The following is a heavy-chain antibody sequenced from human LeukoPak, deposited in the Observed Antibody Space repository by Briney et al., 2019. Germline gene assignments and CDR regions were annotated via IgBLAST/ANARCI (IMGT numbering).Heavy chain of an antibody. D-gene: IGHD6-13*01. CDR1: GFTFSSYA. J-gene: IGHJ3*02. V-gene: IGHV3-23*01. CDR3: AKGRYSSSWRLGAFDI. Sequence: GGSLRLSCAASGFTFSSYAMSWVRQAPGKGLEWVSAISGSGGSTYYADSVKGRFTISRDNSKNTLYLQMNSLRAEDTAVYYCAKGRYSSSWRLGAFDIWGQGTMVTVSS. CDR2: ISGSGGST.